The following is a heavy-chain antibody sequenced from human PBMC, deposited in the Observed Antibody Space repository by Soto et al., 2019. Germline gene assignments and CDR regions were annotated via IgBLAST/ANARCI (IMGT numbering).Heavy chain of an antibody. CDR2: INSDGSST. CDR1: GFTFSSYW. CDR3: ARGVNTIFGVVIMGPPDY. J-gene: IGHJ4*02. Sequence: GGSLRLSCAASGFTFSSYWMHWVRQAPGKGLVWVSRINSDGSSTSYADSVKGRFTISRDNAKNTLYLQMNSLRAEDTAVYYCARGVNTIFGVVIMGPPDYWGQGTLVTVSS. D-gene: IGHD3-3*01. V-gene: IGHV3-74*01.